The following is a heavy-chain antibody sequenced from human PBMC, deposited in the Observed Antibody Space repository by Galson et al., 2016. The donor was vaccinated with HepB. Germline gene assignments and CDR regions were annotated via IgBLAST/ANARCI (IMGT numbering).Heavy chain of an antibody. CDR1: GFSISGYN. J-gene: IGHJ4*02. V-gene: IGHV3-30-3*01. CDR3: ARDPRDGHFDF. D-gene: IGHD4-17*01. CDR2: LSYEGDRD. Sequence: SLRLSCAASGFSISGYNMHWVRQAPGKGLEWVTLLSYEGDRDFYTDSVKGRFTVSRDGSKNTLYLQLSSLRPEDTAVYYCARDPRDGHFDFWGQGTLVTVSS.